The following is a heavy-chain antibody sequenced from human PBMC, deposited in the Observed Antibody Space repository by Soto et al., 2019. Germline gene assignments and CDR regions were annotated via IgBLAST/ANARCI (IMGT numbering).Heavy chain of an antibody. CDR2: IKQDGSEK. J-gene: IGHJ3*02. D-gene: IGHD6-19*01. V-gene: IGHV3-7*01. CDR1: GFTFSSYW. CDR3: ARDGRKAHSSGWHSGAFDI. Sequence: EVQLVESGGGLVQPGGSLRLSCAASGFTFSSYWMSWVRQAPGKGLEWVANIKQDGSEKYYVDSVKGRFTISRDNAKNSLYLQMNSLRAEDTAVYYCARDGRKAHSSGWHSGAFDIWGQGTMVTVSS.